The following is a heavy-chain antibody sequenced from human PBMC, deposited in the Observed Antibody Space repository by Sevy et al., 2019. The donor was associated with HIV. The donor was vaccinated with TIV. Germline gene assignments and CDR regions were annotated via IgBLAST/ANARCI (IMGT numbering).Heavy chain of an antibody. Sequence: ASVKVSCKASGGTFSSYAISWVRQAPGQGLEWMGGIIPIFGTANYAQKFQDRVTITADESTSTAYMELSSLRSEDTAVYYCARGNYDFWSGCWFDPWGQGTLVTVSS. J-gene: IGHJ5*02. V-gene: IGHV1-69*13. D-gene: IGHD3-3*01. CDR2: IIPIFGTA. CDR3: ARGNYDFWSGCWFDP. CDR1: GGTFSSYA.